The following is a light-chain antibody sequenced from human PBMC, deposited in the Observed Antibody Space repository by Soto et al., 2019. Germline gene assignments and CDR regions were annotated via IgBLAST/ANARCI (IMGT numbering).Light chain of an antibody. CDR3: QQYNNRPLT. Sequence: EIVMTQSPATLSVSPGERATLSCRASQSVNSNLAWYQQKPGQAPRLLIYGASTRATDIPASFSGSGSGTEFTLTISSLQSEDVAVYYCQQYNNRPLTFGGGTKVEIK. V-gene: IGKV3-15*01. CDR2: GAS. CDR1: QSVNSN. J-gene: IGKJ4*01.